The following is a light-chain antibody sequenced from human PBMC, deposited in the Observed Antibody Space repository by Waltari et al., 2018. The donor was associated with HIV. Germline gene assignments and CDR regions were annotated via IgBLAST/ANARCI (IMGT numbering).Light chain of an antibody. CDR3: SSFATSDTLL. V-gene: IGLV2-14*01. Sequence: QSALTQPASVSGSPGQSITISCTGTSDDIGLYKFFSWYQKHPDKAPQLIIYGNTNRPSGVSYRFSGSKSDNTASLTISGLQAEDEADYYCSSFATSDTLLFGGGTKLTVL. CDR1: SDDIGLYKF. CDR2: GNT. J-gene: IGLJ2*01.